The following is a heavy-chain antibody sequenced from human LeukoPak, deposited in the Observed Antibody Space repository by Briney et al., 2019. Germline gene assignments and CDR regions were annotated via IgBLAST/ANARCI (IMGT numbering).Heavy chain of an antibody. CDR3: AAESERWLLRS. V-gene: IGHV4-59*03. Sequence: SETLSLTCGVSGGSLSHNYWGWVRQSPGQRLEWIAYIYYNGATNFNPSLESRVTISVDRSKDQFSLRLRSVTAADTAVYYCAAESERWLLRSWGQGTLVTVSS. CDR1: GGSLSHNY. J-gene: IGHJ4*02. D-gene: IGHD6-19*01. CDR2: IYYNGAT.